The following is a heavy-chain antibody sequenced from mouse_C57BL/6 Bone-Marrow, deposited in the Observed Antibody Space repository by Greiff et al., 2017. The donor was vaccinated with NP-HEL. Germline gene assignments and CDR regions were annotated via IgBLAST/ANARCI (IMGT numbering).Heavy chain of an antibody. CDR2: IYPRSGNT. CDR3: ARLEGRFAY. CDR1: GYTFTSYG. Sequence: VQRVESGAELARPGASVKLSCKASGYTFTSYGISWVKQRTGQGLEWIGEIYPRSGNTYYNEKFKGKATLTADKSSSTAYMELRSLTSEDSAVYFCARLEGRFAYWGQGTLVTVSA. V-gene: IGHV1-81*01. J-gene: IGHJ3*01. D-gene: IGHD3-3*01.